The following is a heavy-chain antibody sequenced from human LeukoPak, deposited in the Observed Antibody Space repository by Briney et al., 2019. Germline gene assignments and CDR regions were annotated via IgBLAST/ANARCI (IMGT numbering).Heavy chain of an antibody. CDR2: INHSGST. Sequence: SETLSLTCAVYGGSFSGYYWSWIRQPPGKGLEWIGEINHSGSTNYNPSLKSRVTISVDTSKNQFSLKLSSVTAADTAVYYCARRVDYWGQGTLVTVSS. CDR3: ARRVDY. V-gene: IGHV4-34*01. J-gene: IGHJ4*02. CDR1: GGSFSGYY.